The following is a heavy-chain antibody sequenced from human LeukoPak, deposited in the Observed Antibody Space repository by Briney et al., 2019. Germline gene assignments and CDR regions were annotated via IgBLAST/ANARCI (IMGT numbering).Heavy chain of an antibody. D-gene: IGHD6-19*01. J-gene: IGHJ6*02. CDR2: IYYSGST. Sequence: SETLSLSCTVSGGSIINSYWSWIRQPPGKGLEWIGYIYYSGSTNYNPSLKSRVTISVDTSKNQFSLKLSSVTAADTAVYYCARRREIAVAGKNYYYGMDVWGQGTTVTVSS. CDR1: GGSIINSY. CDR3: ARRREIAVAGKNYYYGMDV. V-gene: IGHV4-59*08.